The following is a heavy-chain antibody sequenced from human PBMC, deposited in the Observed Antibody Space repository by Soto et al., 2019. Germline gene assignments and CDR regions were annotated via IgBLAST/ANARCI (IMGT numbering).Heavy chain of an antibody. CDR1: GYMFTTYG. J-gene: IGHJ4*02. CDR3: ARTGGGMAARPLEY. Sequence: QVQLVQSGGEVKKPGASVEVSCRTSGYMFTTYGMSWVRQAPGQGLEWMAWISAYNGNKKYAQKVQGRVTMTPDTSTSTVSMELRNLTSDDTSTYFCARTGGGMAARPLEYWGQGTLVTVSS. V-gene: IGHV1-18*04. CDR2: ISAYNGNK. D-gene: IGHD6-6*01.